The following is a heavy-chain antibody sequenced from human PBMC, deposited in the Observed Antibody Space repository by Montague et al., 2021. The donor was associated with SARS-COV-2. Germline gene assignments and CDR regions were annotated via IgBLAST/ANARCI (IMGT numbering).Heavy chain of an antibody. CDR3: ARAVTTGIDWFDP. J-gene: IGHJ5*02. Sequence: SETLSLTCTVSSGSISSHYWSWIRQPPGKGLEWIGYVNYGGSTNYNPSLKSRVSMSLDTSKNQFSLRLNSVTAADTAVYYCARAVTTGIDWFDPWGQGTLVIVSS. CDR1: SGSISSHY. CDR2: VNYGGST. V-gene: IGHV4-59*11. D-gene: IGHD4-17*01.